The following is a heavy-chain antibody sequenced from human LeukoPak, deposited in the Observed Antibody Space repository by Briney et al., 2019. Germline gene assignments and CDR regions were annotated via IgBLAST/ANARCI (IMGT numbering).Heavy chain of an antibody. Sequence: ASVKVSCKASGYTFTSYDINWVRQATGQGLEWMGWMNPNSGNTGYAQKFQGRVTITRNTSISTAYMELSSLRSEDTAVYYCARVQRADDYVWGSYRYGGPPGDYGMDVWGQGTTVTVSS. CDR1: GYTFTSYD. D-gene: IGHD3-16*02. J-gene: IGHJ6*02. CDR2: MNPNSGNT. V-gene: IGHV1-8*03. CDR3: ARVQRADDYVWGSYRYGGPPGDYGMDV.